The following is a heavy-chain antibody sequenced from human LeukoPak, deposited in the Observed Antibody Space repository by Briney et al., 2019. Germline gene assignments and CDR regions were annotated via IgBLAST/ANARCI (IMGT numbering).Heavy chain of an antibody. D-gene: IGHD3-3*01. Sequence: GGSLRLSCVASGFTFTTFGIHWVRQAPGKGLEWVAVIWYDGSNKYYADSVKGRFTISRDNSKNTLYLQMNSLRAEDTAVYYCARDDTWYYDFWSGYGSYYYGMDVWGQGTTVTVSS. CDR1: GFTFTTFG. CDR3: ARDDTWYYDFWSGYGSYYYGMDV. V-gene: IGHV3-33*01. CDR2: IWYDGSNK. J-gene: IGHJ6*02.